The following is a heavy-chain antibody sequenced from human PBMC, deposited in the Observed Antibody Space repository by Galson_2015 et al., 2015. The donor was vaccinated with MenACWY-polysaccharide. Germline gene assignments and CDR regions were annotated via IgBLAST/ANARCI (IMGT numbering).Heavy chain of an antibody. D-gene: IGHD1-1*01. J-gene: IGHJ3*01. V-gene: IGHV3-33*01. CDR1: GSRFSNSG. Sequence: SLRLSCAASGSRFSNSGMHWVRQAPGKGLEWVAVIQYDGSKIVYADSVKGRFTISRDSSKNTVFLEMNTLGAEDTAFYYCAREGSRIVFHDFDAWGQGTMVTVSS. CDR2: IQYDGSKI. CDR3: AREGSRIVFHDFDA.